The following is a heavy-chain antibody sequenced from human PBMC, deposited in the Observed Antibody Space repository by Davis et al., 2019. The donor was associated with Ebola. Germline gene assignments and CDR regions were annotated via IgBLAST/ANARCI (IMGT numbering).Heavy chain of an antibody. CDR2: IYPGDSDT. D-gene: IGHD3-3*01. Sequence: GGSLRLSCKGSGYSFTSYWIGWVRQMPGKGLEWMGIIYPGDSDTRYSPSFQGQVTISADKSISTAYLQWSSLKASDTAMYYCARTKTVIFGVVMLHTDAFDIWGQGTMVTVSS. J-gene: IGHJ3*02. V-gene: IGHV5-51*01. CDR1: GYSFTSYW. CDR3: ARTKTVIFGVVMLHTDAFDI.